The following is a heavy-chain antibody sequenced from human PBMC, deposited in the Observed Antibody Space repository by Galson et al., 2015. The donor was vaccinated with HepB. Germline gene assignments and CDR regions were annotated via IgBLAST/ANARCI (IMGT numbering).Heavy chain of an antibody. CDR1: GYTLTELS. Sequence: VKVSCKVSGYTLTELSMHWVRQAPGKGLEWMGGFDPEDGETIYAQKFQGRVTMTEDTSTDTAYMELSSLRSEDTAVYYCARTGYCSGGSCSRGYFDYWGQGTLVTVSS. D-gene: IGHD2-15*01. J-gene: IGHJ4*02. CDR2: FDPEDGET. V-gene: IGHV1-24*01. CDR3: ARTGYCSGGSCSRGYFDY.